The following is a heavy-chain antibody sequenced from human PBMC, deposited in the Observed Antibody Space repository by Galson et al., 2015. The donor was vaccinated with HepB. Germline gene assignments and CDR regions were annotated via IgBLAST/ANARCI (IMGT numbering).Heavy chain of an antibody. Sequence: SVKVSCKASGYTFTGYYMHWVRQAPGQGLEWMGWISPNSGGTNYAQKFQGWVTMTRDTSISTAYMELSRLRSDDTAVYYCARDVWVGATSYPYYYYYGMDVWGQGTTVTVSS. CDR2: ISPNSGGT. CDR1: GYTFTGYY. CDR3: ARDVWVGATSYPYYYYYGMDV. J-gene: IGHJ6*02. D-gene: IGHD1-26*01. V-gene: IGHV1-2*04.